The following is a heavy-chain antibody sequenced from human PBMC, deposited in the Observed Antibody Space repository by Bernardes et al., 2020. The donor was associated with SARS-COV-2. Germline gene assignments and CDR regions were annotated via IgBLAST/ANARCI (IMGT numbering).Heavy chain of an antibody. J-gene: IGHJ4*02. CDR2: ISSDGTDT. CDR3: ARLSPYCTAATCYNLDS. Sequence: GGSLRLSCAASGFIFSDFYMTWVRQAPGKGLEWVSHISSDGTDTYYADSVEGRFTISRDNAKNSLYLQMVSLRVEDTAVYYCARLSPYCTAATCYNLDSWGQGTLITVSS. CDR1: GFIFSDFY. D-gene: IGHD2-8*01. V-gene: IGHV3-11*06.